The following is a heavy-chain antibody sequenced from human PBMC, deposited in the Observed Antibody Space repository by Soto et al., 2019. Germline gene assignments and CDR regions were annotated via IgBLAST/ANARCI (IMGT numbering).Heavy chain of an antibody. D-gene: IGHD3-10*01. CDR3: GEDWEWFGAHPINN. CDR2: ISYDGSIE. Sequence: QVQVVESGGGVVQPGRSLRLSCAASGFTFSNYGMHWVRQAPGKGLDWVAVISYDGSIEYYSESVKGRFTMSRDNSENTVYLQMNSLRKKNTAVYFFGEDWEWFGAHPINNGGQGTLVTVSS. CDR1: GFTFSNYG. J-gene: IGHJ4*02. V-gene: IGHV3-30*18.